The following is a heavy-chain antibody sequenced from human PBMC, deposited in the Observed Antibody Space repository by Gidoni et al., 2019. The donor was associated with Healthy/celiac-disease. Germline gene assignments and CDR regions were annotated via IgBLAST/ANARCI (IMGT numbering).Heavy chain of an antibody. Sequence: QVQLVQSGAEVKKPGASVKGSCKASGYTCTSDYMHWVRQAPGQGLEWMGIINPSGGSTSYAQKFQGRVTMTRDTSTSTVYMELSSLRSEDTAVYYCARDDSGELRSGKRFDYWGQGTLVTVSS. V-gene: IGHV1-46*01. D-gene: IGHD5-12*01. CDR1: GYTCTSDY. CDR3: ARDDSGELRSGKRFDY. J-gene: IGHJ4*02. CDR2: INPSGGST.